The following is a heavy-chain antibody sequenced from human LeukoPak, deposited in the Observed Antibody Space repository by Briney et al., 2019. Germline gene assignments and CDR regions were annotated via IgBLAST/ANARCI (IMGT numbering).Heavy chain of an antibody. CDR1: GFTFSSYD. Sequence: GGSLRLSCAASGFTFSSYDMHWVRQATGKGLEWVSAIGTAGDTYYPGSVKGRFTISRENAKNSLYLQMNSLRAGDTAVYYCARDQGITMIVGQAFDIWGQGTMVTVSS. V-gene: IGHV3-13*01. CDR2: IGTAGDT. J-gene: IGHJ3*02. D-gene: IGHD3-22*01. CDR3: ARDQGITMIVGQAFDI.